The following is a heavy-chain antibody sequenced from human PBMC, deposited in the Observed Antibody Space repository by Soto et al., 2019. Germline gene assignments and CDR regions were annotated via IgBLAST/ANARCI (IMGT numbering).Heavy chain of an antibody. CDR3: ARRLYYDSSGFEGGGMDV. D-gene: IGHD3-22*01. J-gene: IGHJ6*02. CDR2: IYYSGST. CDR1: GGSISSSSYY. Sequence: SETLSLTCTLSGGSISSSSYYWGWIRQPPGKGLERIGRIYYSGSTYYNPSLKSRVTISVDTSKNQFSLKLSFVTAADTALFYCARRLYYDSSGFEGGGMDVWGQGTTVTVS. V-gene: IGHV4-39*01.